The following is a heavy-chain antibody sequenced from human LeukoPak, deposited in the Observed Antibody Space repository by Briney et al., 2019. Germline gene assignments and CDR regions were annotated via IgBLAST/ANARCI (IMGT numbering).Heavy chain of an antibody. J-gene: IGHJ4*02. CDR3: ARHESVTAFGAATFDH. Sequence: PSETLSLTCTVSGGSVSSSSYYWGWIRQSPEKGLEWIATIYFSGITYYNHFLKSRVTISVDTSKNQFSLNLKSVTAADTGVYYCARHESVTAFGAATFDHWGQGKLVTVSS. V-gene: IGHV4-39*01. CDR1: GGSVSSSSYY. D-gene: IGHD3-3*01. CDR2: IYFSGIT.